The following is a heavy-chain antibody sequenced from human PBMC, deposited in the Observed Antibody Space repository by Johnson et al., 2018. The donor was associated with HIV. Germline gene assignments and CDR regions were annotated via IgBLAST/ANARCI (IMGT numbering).Heavy chain of an antibody. Sequence: EVLLLESGGGLVQPGGSLRLSCAASGFTFSSYAMTWVRQAPGKGLEWVSGISGSGVSTYYADSVKGRFTISRDNSRDTLFLQMDSLRPEDTAVYYCANLLFLQWLAPDDGFDIWGQGTMVTVSS. CDR2: ISGSGVST. V-gene: IGHV3-23*01. CDR1: GFTFSSYA. D-gene: IGHD3-3*01. CDR3: ANLLFLQWLAPDDGFDI. J-gene: IGHJ3*02.